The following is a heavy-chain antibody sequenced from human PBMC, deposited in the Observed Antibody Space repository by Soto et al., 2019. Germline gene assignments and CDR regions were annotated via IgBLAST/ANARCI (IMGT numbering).Heavy chain of an antibody. V-gene: IGHV1-69*13. J-gene: IGHJ6*02. CDR2: IIPILNSP. Sequence: SVKVSCKASGGTFGSYAITWVRRAPGQGLEWLGGIIPILNSPAYAQKFQARVVITADEITNTAYMGLNSLRFDDTAVYYCAREAPYCTSATCPKFYDMDVWGQGTTVTVSS. D-gene: IGHD2-2*01. CDR1: GGTFGSYA. CDR3: AREAPYCTSATCPKFYDMDV.